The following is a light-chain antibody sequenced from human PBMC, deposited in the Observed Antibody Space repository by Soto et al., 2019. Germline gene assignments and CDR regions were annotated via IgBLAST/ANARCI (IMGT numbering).Light chain of an antibody. CDR3: QQCYRSPFT. J-gene: IGKJ3*01. V-gene: IGKV1-39*01. CDR2: AAS. CDR1: QSISSY. Sequence: DIQMTQSPSSLSASVGDRVTITCRASQSISSYLNWYQQKPGKAPNLLIYAASSLQSGVPSKFSGSVSRTDLPLTISSLQPEDFATYYCQQCYRSPFTFGPGTKVDIK.